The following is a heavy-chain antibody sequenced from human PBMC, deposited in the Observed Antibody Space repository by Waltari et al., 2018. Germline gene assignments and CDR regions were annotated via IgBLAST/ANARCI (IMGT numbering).Heavy chain of an antibody. J-gene: IGHJ4*02. D-gene: IGHD7-27*01. CDR2: LSGRGGII. V-gene: IGHV3-23*01. CDR3: ARGAGVAS. CDR1: TDV. Sequence: TDVANRGCQAPGKRREWDRSLSGRGGIIIYADPGKGRFTMAGDMCENTLYLQMDSRRAEDTAVYYCARGAGVASWGQGNLVSISS.